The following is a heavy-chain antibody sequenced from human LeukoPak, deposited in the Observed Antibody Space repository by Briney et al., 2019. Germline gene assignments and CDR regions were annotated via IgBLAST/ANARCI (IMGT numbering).Heavy chain of an antibody. CDR1: GFIFSSYE. J-gene: IGHJ5*02. Sequence: PGGSLRLSYAASGFIFSSYEMNWVRQAPGRGLEWLSYISTSDSTMYYADSVKGRFTISRDNAKNSLYLQMDSLRVEGTGIYYCARDLGTHGGYVDPWGQGTLVTVSS. CDR3: ARDLGTHGGYVDP. CDR2: ISTSDSTM. V-gene: IGHV3-48*03. D-gene: IGHD5-12*01.